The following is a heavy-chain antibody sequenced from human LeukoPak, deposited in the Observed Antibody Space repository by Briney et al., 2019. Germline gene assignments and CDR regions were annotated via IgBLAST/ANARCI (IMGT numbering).Heavy chain of an antibody. CDR3: ARELVGATKDGGFDY. D-gene: IGHD1-26*01. CDR2: INHSGST. J-gene: IGHJ4*02. V-gene: IGHV4-34*01. CDR1: GGSFSGYY. Sequence: SETLSLTCAVYGGSFSGYYWSWIRQPPGKGLEWIGEINHSGSTNYNPSLKGRVTISVDTSKNQFSLKLSSVTAADTAVYYCARELVGATKDGGFDYWGQGTLVTVSS.